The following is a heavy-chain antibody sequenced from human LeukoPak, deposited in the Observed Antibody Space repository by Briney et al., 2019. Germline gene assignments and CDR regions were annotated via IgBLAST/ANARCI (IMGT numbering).Heavy chain of an antibody. CDR2: IIPIFGTA. CDR3: ARDYGNGSYSPFDY. D-gene: IGHD1-26*01. CDR1: GGTFSSYA. Sequence: GASVKVSCKASGGTFSSYAISWVRQAPGQGLEWMGGIIPIFGTANYAQKFQGRVTITADKSTSTAYMELRSLRSDDTAVYYCARDYGNGSYSPFDYWGQGTLVTVSS. V-gene: IGHV1-69*06. J-gene: IGHJ4*02.